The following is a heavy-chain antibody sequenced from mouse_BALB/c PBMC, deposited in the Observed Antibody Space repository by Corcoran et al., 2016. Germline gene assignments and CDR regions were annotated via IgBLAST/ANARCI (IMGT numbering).Heavy chain of an antibody. V-gene: IGHV3-6*02. D-gene: IGHD2-1*01. Sequence: DVQLQESGPGLVKPSQSLSLTCSVTGYSITSGYYWNWIRQFPGNKLEWMGYISYDGSNNYNPSPKNRISITRDTSKNQFFLKLNSVTTEDTATYYCAREGNGFAYWGQGTLVTVSA. CDR2: ISYDGSN. CDR3: AREGNGFAY. J-gene: IGHJ3*01. CDR1: GYSITSGYY.